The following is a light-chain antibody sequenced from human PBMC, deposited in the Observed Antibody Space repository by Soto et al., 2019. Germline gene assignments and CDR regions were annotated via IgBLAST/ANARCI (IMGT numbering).Light chain of an antibody. CDR2: SNN. J-gene: IGLJ3*02. Sequence: QSVLTQPPSASGTPGQRVTISCSGSRSNIGSNTVNWYQQLPGTAPKLLIYSNNQRPSWVPDRFPGSKSGTSASLAISGLQSEDEAEYYCAVWDDSLSGWVFGGGTKLTVL. CDR1: RSNIGSNT. CDR3: AVWDDSLSGWV. V-gene: IGLV1-44*01.